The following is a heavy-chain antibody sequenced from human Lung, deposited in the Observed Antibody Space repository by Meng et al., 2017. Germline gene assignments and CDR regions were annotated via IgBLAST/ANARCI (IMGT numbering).Heavy chain of an antibody. CDR3: VRSSGWVRTGFDP. CDR2: IGHSGIT. D-gene: IGHD6-19*01. J-gene: IGHJ5*02. CDR1: GGPISTSGYY. Sequence: QPQLQEAGPGLVKPSEALSLTCGVSGGPISTSGYYWGWIRQPPGKGLEWVGSIGHSGITYYTPSLKSRVTVSIDTSTSQFSLKLTSVTAADTAVYYCVRSSGWVRTGFDPWGQGTLVTVSS. V-gene: IGHV4-39*01.